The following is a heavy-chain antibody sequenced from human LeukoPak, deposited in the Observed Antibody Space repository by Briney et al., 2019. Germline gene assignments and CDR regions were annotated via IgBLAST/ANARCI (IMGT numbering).Heavy chain of an antibody. CDR2: IHSGCAT. CDR1: GFTVTSNF. Sequence: GGSLRLSCAASGFTVTSNFMSWVRQAPGKGLEWVSVIHSGCATYYADSVKGRFTISRDISKNALYLQVNSLRGDDTAVYYCAGSAVSNLDSWGQGNLVTVSS. CDR3: AGSAVSNLDS. V-gene: IGHV3-66*01. J-gene: IGHJ4*02. D-gene: IGHD3-10*01.